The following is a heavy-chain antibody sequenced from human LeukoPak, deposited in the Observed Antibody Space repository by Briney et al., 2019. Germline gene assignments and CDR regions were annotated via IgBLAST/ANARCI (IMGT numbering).Heavy chain of an antibody. D-gene: IGHD3-22*01. J-gene: IGHJ4*02. CDR3: ARSGSKYYYDSSGYYRY. CDR2: IYTSGST. CDR1: GGSISSGSYY. V-gene: IGHV4-61*02. Sequence: SETLSLTCTVSGGSISSGSYYWSWIRQPAGKGLEWIGRIYTSGSTNYNPSLKSRVTISVDTSKNQFSLKLSSVTAADTAVYYCARSGSKYYYDSSGYYRYWGQGTLVTVSS.